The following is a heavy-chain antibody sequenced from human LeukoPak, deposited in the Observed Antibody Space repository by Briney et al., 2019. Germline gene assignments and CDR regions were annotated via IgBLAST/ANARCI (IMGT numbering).Heavy chain of an antibody. J-gene: IGHJ4*02. CDR1: GGSFSGYY. CDR2: INHSGST. Sequence: SETLSLTCAVYGGSFSGYYWSWIRQPPGKGLEWIGEINHSGSTNYNPSLKSRVTISVDTSKNQFSLKLSSVTAADTAVYYCVGGRRGPDYWGQGTLVTVSS. CDR3: VGGRRGPDY. D-gene: IGHD3-10*01. V-gene: IGHV4-34*01.